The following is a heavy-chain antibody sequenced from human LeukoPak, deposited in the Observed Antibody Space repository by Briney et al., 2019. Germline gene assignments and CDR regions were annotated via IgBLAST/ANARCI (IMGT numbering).Heavy chain of an antibody. Sequence: GGSLRLSCAASGFTFSDYYMSWIRQAPGKGLEWVSYISSSGNTIYYADSVKGRFTISRDNAKNSLYLQMNSLRAEDTAVYYCARVTITGTFDPWGQGTLVTVSS. D-gene: IGHD1-7*01. V-gene: IGHV3-11*01. CDR1: GFTFSDYY. J-gene: IGHJ5*02. CDR3: ARVTITGTFDP. CDR2: ISSSGNTI.